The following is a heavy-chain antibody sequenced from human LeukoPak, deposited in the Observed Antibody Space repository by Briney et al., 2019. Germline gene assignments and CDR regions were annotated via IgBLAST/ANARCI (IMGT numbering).Heavy chain of an antibody. D-gene: IGHD6-13*01. J-gene: IGHJ5*02. CDR3: ARPPGIAAAWFDP. V-gene: IGHV4-39*01. CDR1: GGSISSSSYN. CDR2: FDNSGST. Sequence: ASETLSLTCTVSGGSISSSSYNWGWIRQPPGKGLEWIGSFDNSGSTYYNPSLKSRVTTSVDTSKDQFSLKLTSVTAADTAVYYCARPPGIAAAWFDPWGQGTLVTVSS.